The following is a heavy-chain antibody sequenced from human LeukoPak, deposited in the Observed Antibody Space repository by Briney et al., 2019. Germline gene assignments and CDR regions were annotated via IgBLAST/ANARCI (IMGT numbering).Heavy chain of an antibody. CDR1: GFTFSSYS. V-gene: IGHV3-21*04. CDR3: AKDIGSIGSGILTGYYNPSWFDY. D-gene: IGHD3-9*01. Sequence: KTGGSLRLSSAASGFTFSSYSMNWVRQAPGKGLEWVSSISSSSSYLYYADSVKGRFTISRDNAKNSLYLQMNSLRAEDTALYYCAKDIGSIGSGILTGYYNPSWFDYWGQGTLVTVSS. CDR2: ISSSSSYL. J-gene: IGHJ4*02.